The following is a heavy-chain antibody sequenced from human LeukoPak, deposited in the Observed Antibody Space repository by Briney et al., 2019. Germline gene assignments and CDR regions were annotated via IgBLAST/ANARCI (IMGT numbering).Heavy chain of an antibody. CDR3: ARDLSGSSSSGFDP. D-gene: IGHD6-6*01. Sequence: GGSLRLSCAASGFTFSSYSMNWVRQAPGKGLEWVSSISSSSSYIYYADSVKGRFTISRDNAKNSLYLQMNRLRAEDTAVYYCARDLSGSSSSGFDPWGQGTLVTVSS. J-gene: IGHJ5*02. CDR2: ISSSSSYI. V-gene: IGHV3-21*01. CDR1: GFTFSSYS.